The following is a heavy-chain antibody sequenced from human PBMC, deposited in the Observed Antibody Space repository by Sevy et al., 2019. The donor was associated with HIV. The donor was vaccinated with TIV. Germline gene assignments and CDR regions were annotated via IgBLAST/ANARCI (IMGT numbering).Heavy chain of an antibody. CDR2: ISSSSSYI. CDR1: GFTFSIYT. J-gene: IGHJ5*02. D-gene: IGHD3-10*01. Sequence: GGSLRLSCAASGFTFSIYTMNWVRQAPGKGLEWVSSISSSSSYIYYTDSVKGRFSISRDNAKNALFLQMNSLRAEDTAVYYCARSLGNYYGSGTYQEDWFGPWGQGTLVTVSS. CDR3: ARSLGNYYGSGTYQEDWFGP. V-gene: IGHV3-21*01.